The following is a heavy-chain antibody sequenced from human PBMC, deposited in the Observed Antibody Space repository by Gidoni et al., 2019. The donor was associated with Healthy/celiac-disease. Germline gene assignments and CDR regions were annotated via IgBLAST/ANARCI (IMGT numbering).Heavy chain of an antibody. CDR3: ARDGKLLWFGELLTSKGYYYYGMDV. D-gene: IGHD3-10*01. CDR2: ISYDGSNK. V-gene: IGHV3-30*16. Sequence: QVQLVESGGGVVQPGRSLRLSCAASGFTFSRYAMHLVRPAPGKGLEWLAVISYDGSNKYYADSVKGRFTISRDNSKNTLYLQMNSLRAEDTAVYYCARDGKLLWFGELLTSKGYYYYGMDVWGQGTTVTVSS. CDR1: GFTFSRYA. J-gene: IGHJ6*02.